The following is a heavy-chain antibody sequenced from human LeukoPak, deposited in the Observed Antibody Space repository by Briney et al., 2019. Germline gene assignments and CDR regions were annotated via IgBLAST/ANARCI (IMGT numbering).Heavy chain of an antibody. J-gene: IGHJ6*02. CDR2: VNPNSGHA. CDR1: GYTFTSYD. Sequence: ASVKVSCKASGYTFTSYDINWVRQATGQGLEWMGWVNPNSGHAGSPQKFQGRVTMTRDTSISTAYMELSSLTSEDTGVYYCARGILEGVDVWGQGTAVTVSS. D-gene: IGHD2-21*01. V-gene: IGHV1-8*01. CDR3: ARGILEGVDV.